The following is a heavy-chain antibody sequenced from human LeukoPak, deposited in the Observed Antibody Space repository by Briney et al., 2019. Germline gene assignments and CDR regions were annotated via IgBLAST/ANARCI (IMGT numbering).Heavy chain of an antibody. D-gene: IGHD6-13*01. V-gene: IGHV3-9*03. CDR2: ISWNSGSI. J-gene: IGHJ4*02. CDR3: AKGYSSTRDYFDY. Sequence: GGSLRLSCAASGFTFDDYAMHWVRQAPGKGLEWVSGISWNSGSIGNADSVKGRFTISRDNAKNSLYLQMNSLRAEDMALYYCAKGYSSTRDYFDYWGQGTLVTVSS. CDR1: GFTFDDYA.